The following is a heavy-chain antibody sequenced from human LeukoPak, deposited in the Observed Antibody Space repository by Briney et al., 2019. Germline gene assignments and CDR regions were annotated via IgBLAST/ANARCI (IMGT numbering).Heavy chain of an antibody. Sequence: SETLSLTCTVSGGSISSSSYYWGWIRQPPGKGLEWIGSIYYSGSTYYNPSLKSRVTISVDTSKNQFSLKLSSVTAADTAVYYCARGYSSGWYSRSSVLLFSAFDIWGQGTMVTVSS. V-gene: IGHV4-39*07. CDR3: ARGYSSGWYSRSSVLLFSAFDI. CDR2: IYYSGST. D-gene: IGHD6-19*01. CDR1: GGSISSSSYY. J-gene: IGHJ3*02.